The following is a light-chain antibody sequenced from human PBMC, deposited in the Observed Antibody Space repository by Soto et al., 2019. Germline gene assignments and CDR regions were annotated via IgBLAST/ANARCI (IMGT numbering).Light chain of an antibody. J-gene: IGKJ1*01. CDR1: QSVGTF. CDR2: DAS. CDR3: QQYGRSGT. Sequence: EIVLTQSPATLSLSPGERATLSCRASQSVGTFFALYQHKPGQAPRLHIYDASNRATGIPPRFSGSGSGTDFTLTISSLEPEDFAVYYCQQYGRSGTFGQGTKVDIK. V-gene: IGKV3-11*01.